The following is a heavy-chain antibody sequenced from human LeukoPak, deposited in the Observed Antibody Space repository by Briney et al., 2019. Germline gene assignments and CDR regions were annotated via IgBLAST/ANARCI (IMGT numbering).Heavy chain of an antibody. J-gene: IGHJ5*02. V-gene: IGHV1-69*13. CDR1: GYTFTNYY. CDR2: IIPIFGTA. CDR3: ARSVATYYYDSSGYYLNWFDP. Sequence: SVKVSCKASGYTFTNYYIHWVRQAPGQGLEWMGGIIPIFGTANYAQKFQGRVTITADESTSTAYMELSSLRSEDTAVYYCARSVATYYYDSSGYYLNWFDPWGQGTLVTVSS. D-gene: IGHD3-22*01.